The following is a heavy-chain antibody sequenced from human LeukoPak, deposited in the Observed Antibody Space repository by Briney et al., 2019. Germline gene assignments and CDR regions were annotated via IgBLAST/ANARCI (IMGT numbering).Heavy chain of an antibody. V-gene: IGHV1-8*01. CDR2: MNPNSGNT. CDR3: ARAPAGDIGGGSYSIDY. Sequence: ASVKVSCTASGYAFTSYNINWVRQATGQGLEWMGWMNPNSGNTGYAQKFQGRVTMTRNTSISTAYMELSSLRFEDTAVYYCARAPAGDIGGGSYSIDYWGQGTLVTVSS. J-gene: IGHJ4*02. D-gene: IGHD1-26*01. CDR1: GYAFTSYN.